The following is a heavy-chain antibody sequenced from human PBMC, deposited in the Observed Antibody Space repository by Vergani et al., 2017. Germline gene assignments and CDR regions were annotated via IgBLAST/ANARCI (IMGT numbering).Heavy chain of an antibody. Sequence: QVQLQQWGAGLLKPSETLSLTCPVYGGSFSGYYWSWIRQPPGTGLEWIGEINHSGSTNYNPSLKSRVTISVDTSKNQFSLKLSSVTAADTAVYYCARHPDNYGDDTYYFDYWGQGTLVTVSS. D-gene: IGHD4-17*01. CDR1: GGSFSGYY. J-gene: IGHJ4*02. V-gene: IGHV4-34*01. CDR3: ARHPDNYGDDTYYFDY. CDR2: INHSGST.